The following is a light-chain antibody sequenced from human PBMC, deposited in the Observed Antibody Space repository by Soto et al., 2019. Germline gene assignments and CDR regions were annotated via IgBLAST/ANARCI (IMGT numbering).Light chain of an antibody. CDR1: QNVGSN. Sequence: EIVLTQSPGTLSLSPGERASHSCRASQNVGSNLVWYQQKAGQAPRPLIFDASTRAAGIPARFSGSGSGTEFTLTISRLEPEDFAVYYCQQYDKWFSISFGQGTRLEIK. CDR3: QQYDKWFSIS. J-gene: IGKJ5*01. CDR2: DAS. V-gene: IGKV3-15*01.